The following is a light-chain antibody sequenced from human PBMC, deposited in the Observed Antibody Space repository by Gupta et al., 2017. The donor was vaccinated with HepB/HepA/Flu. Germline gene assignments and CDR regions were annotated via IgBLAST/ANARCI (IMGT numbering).Light chain of an antibody. Sequence: IVMTQSPLSLTVTPGEPASISCRSSQSLVHSNGYNYLDWYLQKPGQSPQLLIYLGSNRASGVPDRFSGSGSGADFTLKISRVEADDVGVYYCMQALESPRTFGQGTKLEIK. CDR1: QSLVHSNGYNY. CDR3: MQALESPRT. J-gene: IGKJ2*02. CDR2: LGS. V-gene: IGKV2-28*01.